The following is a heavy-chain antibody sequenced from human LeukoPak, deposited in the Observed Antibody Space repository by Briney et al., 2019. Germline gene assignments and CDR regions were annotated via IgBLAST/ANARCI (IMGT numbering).Heavy chain of an antibody. CDR2: ITGSGATT. CDR1: GFTFSTFG. D-gene: IGHD1/OR15-1a*01. J-gene: IGHJ4*02. V-gene: IGHV3-23*01. CDR3: LVTTRSRGFDY. Sequence: PGGSLRLSCAASGFTFSTFGMSWVRRAPGKGPEWVSGITGSGATTYYADSVKGRFTISRDNPKNSVYLQMSSLRAEDTAVYYCLVTTRSRGFDYWGQGTLVTVSS.